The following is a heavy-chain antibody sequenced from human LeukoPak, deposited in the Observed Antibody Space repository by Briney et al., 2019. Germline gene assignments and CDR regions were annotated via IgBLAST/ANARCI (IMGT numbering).Heavy chain of an antibody. CDR1: GFTFTSYW. CDR3: ARGFDFDY. J-gene: IGHJ4*02. D-gene: IGHD3-10*01. V-gene: IGHV1-2*02. Sequence: PGGSLRLSCAASGFTFTSYWMTWVRQAPGKGLEWVGWINPNSGGTNYAQNFQGRVTMTRDTSITTAYMELTRLRSDDTAVYYCARGFDFDYWGQGTLVTVSS. CDR2: INPNSGGT.